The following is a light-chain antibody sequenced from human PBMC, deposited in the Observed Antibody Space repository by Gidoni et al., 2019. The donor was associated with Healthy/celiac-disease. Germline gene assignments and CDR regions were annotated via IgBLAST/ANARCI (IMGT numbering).Light chain of an antibody. J-gene: IGKJ2*01. CDR3: QQYDNLGREYT. V-gene: IGKV1-33*01. Sequence: DIQMTQSPSSLSASVGDRVTITCQASQDISNYLNWYQQKPGKAPKLLIYDASNLETGVPSRFSGSGSGTDFTFTISSLQPEDIATYYCQQYDNLGREYTFXQXTKLEIK. CDR2: DAS. CDR1: QDISNY.